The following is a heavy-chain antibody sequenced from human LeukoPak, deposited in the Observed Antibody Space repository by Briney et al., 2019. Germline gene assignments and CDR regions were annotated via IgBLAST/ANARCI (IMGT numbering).Heavy chain of an antibody. CDR2: INHSGST. J-gene: IGHJ5*02. Sequence: SETLSLTCAVYGGSFSGYYWSWIRQPPGKGLEWVGEINHSGSTNYNPSLKSRVTISVDTSKNQFSLKLSSVTAADTAVYYCARAGRYSIAARPANNWFDPWGQGTLVTVSS. D-gene: IGHD6-6*01. V-gene: IGHV4-34*01. CDR3: ARAGRYSIAARPANNWFDP. CDR1: GGSFSGYY.